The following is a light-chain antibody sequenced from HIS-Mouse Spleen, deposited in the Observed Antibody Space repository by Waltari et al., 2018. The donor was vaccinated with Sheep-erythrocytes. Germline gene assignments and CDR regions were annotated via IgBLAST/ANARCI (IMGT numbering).Light chain of an antibody. J-gene: IGKJ4*01. Sequence: AIQLTQSPSSLSASVGDRVTITCRASQGISSALAWYQHKPGQPPKLLIYDASSLESGVPSRFSGSGSGTDFTLTISSLQPEDFATYYCQQFNSYPLTFGGGTKVEIK. CDR1: QGISSA. V-gene: IGKV1-13*02. CDR3: QQFNSYPLT. CDR2: DAS.